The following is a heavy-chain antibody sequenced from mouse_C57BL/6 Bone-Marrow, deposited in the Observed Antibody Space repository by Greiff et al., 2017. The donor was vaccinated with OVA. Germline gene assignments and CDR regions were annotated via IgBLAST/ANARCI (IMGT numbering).Heavy chain of an antibody. CDR3: ASHYFFYYYAMDY. CDR1: GYTFTSYW. J-gene: IGHJ4*01. CDR2: IHPNSGST. D-gene: IGHD1-1*01. Sequence: QVQLQQPGAELVKPGASVKLSCKASGYTFTSYWMHWVKQRPGQGLEWIGMIHPNSGSTNYNEKFKSKATLTVDKSSSTAYMQLSSLTSEDSAVYYSASHYFFYYYAMDYWGQGTSVTVSS. V-gene: IGHV1-64*01.